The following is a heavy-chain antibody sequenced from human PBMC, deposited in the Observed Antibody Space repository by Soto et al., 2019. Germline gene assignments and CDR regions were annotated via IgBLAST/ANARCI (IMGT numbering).Heavy chain of an antibody. Sequence: QVQLQESGPGLVKPSQTLSLTCTVSGGSISSGGYYWSCIRQHPGKVIEWIGYIYYSGSTYYNPSLKSRVTIAVDTSKNQFSLKLSYVTAADTAVYYCARGRDIVVVVDATENWFDPWGQGTLVTVSS. V-gene: IGHV4-31*03. CDR1: GGSISSGGYY. CDR2: IYYSGST. J-gene: IGHJ5*02. CDR3: ARGRDIVVVVDATENWFDP. D-gene: IGHD2-15*01.